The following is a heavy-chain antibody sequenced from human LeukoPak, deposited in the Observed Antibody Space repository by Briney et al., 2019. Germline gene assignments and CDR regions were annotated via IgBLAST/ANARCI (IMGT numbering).Heavy chain of an antibody. Sequence: ASVKVSCKASGYTFTGYGISWVRQSPGQGLEWMGIINPSGGSTSYAQKFQGRVTMTRDTSTSTVYMELSSLRSEDTAVYYCARVGHSGGSPFNDYWGQGTLVTVSS. J-gene: IGHJ4*02. CDR2: INPSGGST. V-gene: IGHV1-46*01. CDR3: ARVGHSGGSPFNDY. CDR1: GYTFTGYG. D-gene: IGHD2-15*01.